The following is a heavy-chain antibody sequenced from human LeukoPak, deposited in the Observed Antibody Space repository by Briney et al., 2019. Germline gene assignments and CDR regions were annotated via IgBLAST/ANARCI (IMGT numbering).Heavy chain of an antibody. J-gene: IGHJ1*01. CDR1: GFTFSNYW. D-gene: IGHD2-15*01. Sequence: GGSLRLSCAASGFTFSNYWMSWVRRAPGKGLEWVANIKQDGSEKYYVDSVKGRFTISRDNAKNSLYLQMNSLRAEDTAVYYCAREGDIVVVVAATGYFQHWGQGTLVTVSS. CDR3: AREGDIVVVVAATGYFQH. V-gene: IGHV3-7*01. CDR2: IKQDGSEK.